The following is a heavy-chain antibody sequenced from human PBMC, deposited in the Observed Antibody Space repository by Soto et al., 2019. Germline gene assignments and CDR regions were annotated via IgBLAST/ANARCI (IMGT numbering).Heavy chain of an antibody. J-gene: IGHJ4*02. CDR1: GGSISSGGYS. D-gene: IGHD4-4*01. CDR3: AREYTYSGYFDY. Sequence: QLQLQESGSGLVKPSQTLSLTCAVSGGSISSGGYSWSWIRQPPGKGLEWIGYIYHSGSTYYNPSLKSRVTISVDRSKNQFSLKLSSVTAAVTAVYYCAREYTYSGYFDYWGQGTLVTVSS. CDR2: IYHSGST. V-gene: IGHV4-30-2*01.